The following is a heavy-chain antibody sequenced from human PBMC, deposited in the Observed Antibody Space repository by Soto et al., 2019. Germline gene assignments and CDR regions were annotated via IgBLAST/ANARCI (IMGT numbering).Heavy chain of an antibody. Sequence: KPGGSLRLSCAASGFTFRNFYMSWVRQAPGKGLEWVSFISNTGNTIYYADSVKGRFTISRDNARNSLYLQMNSLRAEDTAVYYCARGVEMATLAVRYYFDFWGQGTLVTVSS. D-gene: IGHD5-12*01. CDR1: GFTFRNFY. CDR2: ISNTGNTI. J-gene: IGHJ4*02. V-gene: IGHV3-11*04. CDR3: ARGVEMATLAVRYYFDF.